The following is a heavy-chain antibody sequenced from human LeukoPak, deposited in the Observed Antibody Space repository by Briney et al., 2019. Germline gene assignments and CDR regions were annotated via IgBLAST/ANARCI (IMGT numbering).Heavy chain of an antibody. CDR2: ISYDGSNK. D-gene: IGHD6-13*01. J-gene: IGHJ4*02. Sequence: GRSLRLSCAASGFTFSSYAMQWVRQAPGKGLEWVAVISYDGSNKYYTDSVKGRFTISRDNSKNMLYLQMNSLRTEDTAVYYCVKTGSGWFGDYWGQGARVTVSS. CDR3: VKTGSGWFGDY. V-gene: IGHV3-30*04. CDR1: GFTFSSYA.